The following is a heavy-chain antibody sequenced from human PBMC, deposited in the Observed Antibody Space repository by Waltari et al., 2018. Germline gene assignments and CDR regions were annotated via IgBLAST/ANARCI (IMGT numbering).Heavy chain of an antibody. J-gene: IGHJ5*02. CDR3: ARQTRCDRYGSGTCRFDP. Sequence: QLLLQESGPGLVKPSETLSLTCGVSGASLGSSSYWGWIRQPPGKGLEWIANIYYRGTTYYNPSLRSRVTMSVDTSKSQFSLKLTSVTAADTAVYYCARQTRCDRYGSGTCRFDPWGQGILVTVSS. CDR1: GASLGSSSY. CDR2: IYYRGTT. D-gene: IGHD3-10*01. V-gene: IGHV4-39*01.